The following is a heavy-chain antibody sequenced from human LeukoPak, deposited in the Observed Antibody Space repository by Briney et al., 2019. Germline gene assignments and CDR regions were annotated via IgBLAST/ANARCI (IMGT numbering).Heavy chain of an antibody. D-gene: IGHD3-9*01. CDR1: GGSISSGGYY. CDR3: ARSADIYDILTGPSFHFFDY. V-gene: IGHV4-61*08. CDR2: IYYSGST. Sequence: SETLSLTCAVSGGSISSGGYYWSWIRQPPGKGLEWIGYIYYSGSTNYNPSLKSRVTISVDTSKNQFSLKLSSVTAADTAVYYCARSADIYDILTGPSFHFFDYWGQGTLVTVSS. J-gene: IGHJ4*02.